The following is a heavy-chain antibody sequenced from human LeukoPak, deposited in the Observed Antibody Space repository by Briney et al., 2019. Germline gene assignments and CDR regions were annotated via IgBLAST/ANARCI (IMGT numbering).Heavy chain of an antibody. Sequence: GESLKISCKASGYSFTNYWNGWVRQMPGKGLEWMGIIYPSDSDIRYSPSFQGQVTISADKSINTAYLQWSSLKASDTAIYYCARAGTSNYRFFDSWGQGTLVTVSS. CDR2: IYPSDSDI. CDR3: ARAGTSNYRFFDS. D-gene: IGHD4-11*01. J-gene: IGHJ4*02. V-gene: IGHV5-51*01. CDR1: GYSFTNYW.